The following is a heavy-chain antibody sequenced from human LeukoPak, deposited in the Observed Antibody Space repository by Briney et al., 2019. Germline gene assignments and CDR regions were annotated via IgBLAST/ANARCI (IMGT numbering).Heavy chain of an antibody. D-gene: IGHD2-2*01. V-gene: IGHV4-39*01. CDR1: GGSISSSSYY. CDR3: ARHLRGYCSSTSCYGWFDP. CDR2: IYYSGST. J-gene: IGHJ5*02. Sequence: PSETLSLTCTVSGGSISSSSYYWGWIRQPPGKGLERIGSIYYSGSTYYNPSLKSRVTISVDTSKNQFSLKLSSVTAADTAVYYCARHLRGYCSSTSCYGWFDPWGQGTLVTVSS.